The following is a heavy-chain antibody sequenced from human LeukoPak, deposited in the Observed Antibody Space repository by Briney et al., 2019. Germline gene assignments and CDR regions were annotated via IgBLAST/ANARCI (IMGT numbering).Heavy chain of an antibody. Sequence: GGSLRLSCAASGFTFSSYTIHWVRHPPGKGLEWVAVISFDGSNKYYADSVKGRFTISRDNSKNTLYLQMNSLRAEDTAVYYCAKAPGGWHYNYFDYWGQGTLVTVSS. CDR2: ISFDGSNK. V-gene: IGHV3-30-3*01. CDR3: AKAPGGWHYNYFDY. CDR1: GFTFSSYT. J-gene: IGHJ4*02. D-gene: IGHD6-19*01.